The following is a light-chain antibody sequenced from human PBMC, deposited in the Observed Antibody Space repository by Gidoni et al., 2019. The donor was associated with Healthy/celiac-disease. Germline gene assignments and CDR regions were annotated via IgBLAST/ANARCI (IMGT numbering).Light chain of an antibody. Sequence: EIVLTQSPATLSLSPGERATLPCRDSQSVSIYLAWYQQKPGQAPRLLIYDAANRATGIPARFSGSGSGTDFTLTISSLEPEDFAVYYCQQRSNSFGQGTKLEIK. CDR1: QSVSIY. V-gene: IGKV3-11*01. CDR2: DAA. CDR3: QQRSNS. J-gene: IGKJ2*01.